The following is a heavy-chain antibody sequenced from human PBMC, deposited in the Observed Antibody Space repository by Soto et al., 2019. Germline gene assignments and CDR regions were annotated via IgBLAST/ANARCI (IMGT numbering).Heavy chain of an antibody. CDR1: GYTFTKFG. CDR2: VSGYNGET. V-gene: IGHV1-18*01. CDR3: AREGLGIYYYNGMAV. D-gene: IGHD6-19*01. Sequence: QVQLVQSGAEVKKPGASVKVSCKASGYTFTKFGISWVRQAPGQGLEWMGWVSGYNGETSYAQSLEGRVTMTTDTSTTTAYMELRSLRSDDTAVFYCAREGLGIYYYNGMAVWGQGTTVTVSS. J-gene: IGHJ6*02.